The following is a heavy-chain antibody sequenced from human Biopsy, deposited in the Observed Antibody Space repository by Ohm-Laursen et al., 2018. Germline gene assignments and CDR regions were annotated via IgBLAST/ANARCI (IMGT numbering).Heavy chain of an antibody. V-gene: IGHV4-31*02. J-gene: IGHJ4*02. CDR2: IHYSGNT. Sequence: SQTLSLTCTVSGVSINTGGYYWTWIRQHPGTGLEWIGYIHYSGNTLYNPSLKSRLTISVDTSRNQFSLKLTSVTVADTALYYCPRGGGGKIYGLWGQGTLVTVSS. CDR1: GVSINTGGYY. CDR3: PRGGGGKIYGL. D-gene: IGHD3-16*01.